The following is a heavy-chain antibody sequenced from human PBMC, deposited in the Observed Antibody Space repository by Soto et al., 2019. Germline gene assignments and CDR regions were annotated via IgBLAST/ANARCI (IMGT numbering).Heavy chain of an antibody. CDR1: GFTFSSYA. Sequence: QVQLVESGGGVVQPGRSLRLSCAASGFTFSSYAMHWVRQAPGKGLEWVAVISYDGSNKYYADSVKGRFTISRDNSKNTLYLQMNSLGAEGTAVYYCARDWVETVFGVIEYYYYGMDVWGQGTTVTVSS. D-gene: IGHD3-3*01. CDR2: ISYDGSNK. CDR3: ARDWVETVFGVIEYYYYGMDV. J-gene: IGHJ6*02. V-gene: IGHV3-30-3*01.